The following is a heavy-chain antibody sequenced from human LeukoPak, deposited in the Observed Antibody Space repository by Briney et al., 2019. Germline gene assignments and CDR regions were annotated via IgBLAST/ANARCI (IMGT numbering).Heavy chain of an antibody. D-gene: IGHD3-22*01. CDR1: GFTFSSYA. J-gene: IGHJ4*02. Sequence: GGSLRLSCAASGFTFSSYAMSWVRQAPGKGLEWVSAISGSGGSTYYADSVKGRFTISRDNYKNTLYLQMNSLRAEDTAVYYCAKDFNYYDSSGNPSPFDYWGQGTLVTVSS. CDR3: AKDFNYYDSSGNPSPFDY. CDR2: ISGSGGST. V-gene: IGHV3-23*01.